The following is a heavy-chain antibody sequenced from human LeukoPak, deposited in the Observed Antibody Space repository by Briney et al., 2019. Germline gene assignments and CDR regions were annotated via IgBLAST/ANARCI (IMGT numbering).Heavy chain of an antibody. D-gene: IGHD3-10*01. CDR1: GFTFSSYS. J-gene: IGHJ4*02. CDR2: ISSSSSYI. V-gene: IGHV3-21*01. CDR3: ARDPLTYYYGSGSYYADY. Sequence: GGSLGLSCAASGFTFSSYSMNWVRHAPGKGLEGVSSISSSSSYIYYADSVKGRFTISRDNAKNSLYLQMNSLRAEDTAVYYCARDPLTYYYGSGSYYADYWGQGTLVTVSS.